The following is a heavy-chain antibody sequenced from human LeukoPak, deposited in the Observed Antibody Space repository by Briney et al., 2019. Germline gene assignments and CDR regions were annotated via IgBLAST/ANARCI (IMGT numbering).Heavy chain of an antibody. J-gene: IGHJ4*02. CDR3: AKPIKYYYDSSGYDY. Sequence: GGSLRLSCSASGFSFSSCSMNWVRQAPGKGLEWVSSISSSSTYIYYADSVKGRFTISRDNSKNTLYLQMNSLRAEDTAVYYCAKPIKYYYDSSGYDYWGQGTLVTVSS. V-gene: IGHV3-21*04. CDR2: ISSSSTYI. D-gene: IGHD3-22*01. CDR1: GFSFSSCS.